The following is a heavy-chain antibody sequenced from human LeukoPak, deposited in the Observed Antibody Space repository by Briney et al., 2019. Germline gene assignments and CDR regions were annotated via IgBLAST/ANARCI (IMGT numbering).Heavy chain of an antibody. J-gene: IGHJ4*02. D-gene: IGHD3-10*01. V-gene: IGHV5-51*01. CDR3: ARFREPGVIITFNFAY. CDR2: IYPGDSDT. Sequence: GESLKISCKGSGYSFTSYWIGWVRQMPGKGLEWMGIIYPGDSDTRYSPSFQGQVTISADKSISTAYLQWSSLKASDTAMYYCARFREPGVIITFNFAYWGQGTLVTVSS. CDR1: GYSFTSYW.